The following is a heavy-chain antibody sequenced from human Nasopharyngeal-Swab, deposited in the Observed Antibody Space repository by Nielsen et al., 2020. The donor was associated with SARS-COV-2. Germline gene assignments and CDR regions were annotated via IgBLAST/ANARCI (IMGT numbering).Heavy chain of an antibody. CDR2: IYYSGST. V-gene: IGHV4-39*01. CDR3: ARRTRYGITGTRGGFPV. J-gene: IGHJ6*04. Sequence: WIRQPPGKGLEWIGSIYYSGSTYYNPSLKSRGTISVDTSKNQFSLKLSSVTAADTAVYYCARRTRYGITGTRGGFPVWGKGTTVTVSS. D-gene: IGHD1-7*01.